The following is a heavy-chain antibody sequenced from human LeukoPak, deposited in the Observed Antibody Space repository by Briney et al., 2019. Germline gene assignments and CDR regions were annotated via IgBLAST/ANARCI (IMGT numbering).Heavy chain of an antibody. CDR2: IYYSGST. D-gene: IGHD4-17*01. V-gene: IGHV4-39*01. CDR3: ARGLRSHYYYYYYMDV. CDR1: GGSISSSSYY. Sequence: SETLSLTCTVSGGSISSSSYYWGWIRQPPGKGLEWIGCIYYSGSTYYNPSLKSRVTISVDTSKNQFSLKLSSVTAADTAVYYCARGLRSHYYYYYYMDVWGKGTTVTVSS. J-gene: IGHJ6*03.